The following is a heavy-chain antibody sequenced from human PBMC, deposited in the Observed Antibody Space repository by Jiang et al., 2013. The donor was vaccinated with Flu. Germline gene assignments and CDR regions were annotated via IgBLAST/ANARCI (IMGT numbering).Heavy chain of an antibody. J-gene: IGHJ2*01. V-gene: IGHV3-48*01. CDR1: GFTLRSYS. CDR2: ISGSGNTI. CDR3: VRDVNDYGDYPDWFFDL. Sequence: GGDLLQPGGSLRLSCAASGFTLRSYSMNWVRQAPGKGLEWVSFISGSGNTIYYADTVKGRFTISRDNARNSVSLEMNSLRVEDTAVYYCVRDVNDYGDYPDWFFDLWGRGTLVTVSS. D-gene: IGHD4-17*01.